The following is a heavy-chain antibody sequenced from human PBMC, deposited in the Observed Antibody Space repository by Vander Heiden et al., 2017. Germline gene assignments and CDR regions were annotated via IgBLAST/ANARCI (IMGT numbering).Heavy chain of an antibody. V-gene: IGHV3-23*01. J-gene: IGHJ4*02. Sequence: EVQLLESGGGWVQPGGSLRLSCAASGFTFSSYAMSWVRQAPGKGLEWVSRISGSGAGPFYADAVKGRFTISRDNSRNTMFLKMNRMRAEDTAIYYFARSPSSDVYYFDYWGQGTLVTVSS. CDR3: ARSPSSDVYYFDY. CDR1: GFTFSSYA. D-gene: IGHD6-19*01. CDR2: ISGSGAGP.